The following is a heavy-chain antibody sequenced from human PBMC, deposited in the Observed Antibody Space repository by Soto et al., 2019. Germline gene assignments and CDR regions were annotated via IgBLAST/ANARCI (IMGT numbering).Heavy chain of an antibody. J-gene: IGHJ5*02. CDR3: ARDLITMTSP. Sequence: SETLSLTCTVTGGSISSGGYYWSWIRQHPGKGLEWIGYIYYSGSTYYNPSLKSRVTISVDTSKNQFSLKLSSVTAADTAVYYCARDLITMTSPWGQGTLVTVSS. CDR1: GGSISSGGYY. D-gene: IGHD3-22*01. CDR2: IYYSGST. V-gene: IGHV4-31*03.